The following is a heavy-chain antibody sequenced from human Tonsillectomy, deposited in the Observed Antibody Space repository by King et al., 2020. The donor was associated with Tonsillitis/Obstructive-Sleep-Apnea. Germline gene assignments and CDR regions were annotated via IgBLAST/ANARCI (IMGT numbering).Heavy chain of an antibody. CDR2: IYYRGGT. CDR3: ARQGEKGWFDP. V-gene: IGHV4-39*01. CDR1: GDSMTSSSYY. D-gene: IGHD1-26*01. J-gene: IGHJ5*02. Sequence: LQLQESGPGLVKPSETLSLTCTVSGDSMTSSSYYWGWIRQPPGKGLEWIGDIYYRGGTYYNPSLKGRVTISVDPSKTNFFPILSSVTAADTAVYYCARQGEKGWFDPWGQGTPVTVSS.